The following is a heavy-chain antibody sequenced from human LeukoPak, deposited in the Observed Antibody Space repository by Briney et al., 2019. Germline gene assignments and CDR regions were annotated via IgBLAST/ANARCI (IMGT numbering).Heavy chain of an antibody. V-gene: IGHV6-1*01. Sequence: SQTLSLTCAISGDSVSSNSAAWNWIRQSPSRGLEWLGRTYYRSKWYNDYAVSVKSRITINPDTSKNQFSLQLNSVTPEDTAVYYCARVLSAPFYCGGDCSHWFDPWGQGTLVTVSS. CDR2: TYYRSKWYN. D-gene: IGHD2-21*02. CDR3: ARVLSAPFYCGGDCSHWFDP. CDR1: GDSVSSNSAA. J-gene: IGHJ5*02.